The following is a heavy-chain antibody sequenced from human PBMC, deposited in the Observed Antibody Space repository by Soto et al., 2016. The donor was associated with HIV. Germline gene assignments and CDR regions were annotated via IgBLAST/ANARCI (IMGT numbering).Heavy chain of an antibody. CDR3: AYEDGGWFGEGG. CDR1: GFTFSSYW. CDR2: INSDGSST. J-gene: IGHJ4*02. V-gene: IGHV3-74*01. D-gene: IGHD3-10*01. Sequence: EVQLVESGGGLVQPGGSLRLSCAASGFTFSSYWMHWVRQAPGKGLVWVSRINSDGSSTSYADSVKGRFTISRDNAKNTLYLQMNSLRAEDTAVYYCAYEDGGWFGEGGWGQGTLVTVSS.